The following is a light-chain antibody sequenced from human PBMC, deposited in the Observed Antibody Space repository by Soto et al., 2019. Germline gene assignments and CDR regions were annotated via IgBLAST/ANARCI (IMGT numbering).Light chain of an antibody. V-gene: IGKV1-27*01. CDR2: GAY. Sequence: DIQMTQSPSSLSASIGDTVTITCRASQVIGNYLAWYQQKPGKVPKLLIYGAYTLQSGVPSRFSGSGSGTDFTLTISSLQPEDVAIYYCQKYNSGLITFGQGTRLEI. CDR3: QKYNSGLIT. CDR1: QVIGNY. J-gene: IGKJ5*01.